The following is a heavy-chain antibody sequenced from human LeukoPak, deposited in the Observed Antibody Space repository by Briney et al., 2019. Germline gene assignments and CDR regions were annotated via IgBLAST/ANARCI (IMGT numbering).Heavy chain of an antibody. J-gene: IGHJ3*02. D-gene: IGHD4-17*01. CDR3: ARRDHGDYPDAFDI. V-gene: IGHV3-73*01. CDR2: IRGRGTTDAT. Sequence: GGSLRLSCEASGLIFSGSAIHWVRQASGKGLEWVGRIRGRGTTDATAYAESVKGRFTVSRDDSKNMAYLQMDSLKTDDTALYYCARRDHGDYPDAFDIWGQGTMVTVAS. CDR1: GLIFSGSA.